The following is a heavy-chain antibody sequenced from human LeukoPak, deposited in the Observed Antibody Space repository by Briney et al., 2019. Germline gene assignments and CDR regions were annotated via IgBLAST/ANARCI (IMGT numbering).Heavy chain of an antibody. V-gene: IGHV5-10-1*01. CDR1: GYSFTNYW. J-gene: IGHJ4*02. CDR3: ATGASKVTTDFANY. D-gene: IGHD4-17*01. Sequence: PGESLKISCKASGYSFTNYWISWVRQMPGKGLEWVGRIDPRDSYTKYSPSIEGHVTISVDKSISSAFLQWNSLKASDSAMYYCATGASKVTTDFANYWGQGTQVAVSS. CDR2: IDPRDSYT.